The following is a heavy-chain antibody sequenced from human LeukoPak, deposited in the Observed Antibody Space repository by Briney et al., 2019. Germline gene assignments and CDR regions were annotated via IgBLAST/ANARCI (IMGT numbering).Heavy chain of an antibody. CDR3: ARVRIAVAGTTYYFDY. D-gene: IGHD6-19*01. CDR1: GYTFTGYY. CDR2: INPNSGGT. Sequence: ASVKVSCKASGYTFTGYYMHWVRQAPGQGLEWMGWINPNSGGTNYAQKFQGRVTMTRETSISTAYMELSRLRSDDTAVYYCARVRIAVAGTTYYFDYWGQGTLVTVSS. J-gene: IGHJ4*02. V-gene: IGHV1-2*02.